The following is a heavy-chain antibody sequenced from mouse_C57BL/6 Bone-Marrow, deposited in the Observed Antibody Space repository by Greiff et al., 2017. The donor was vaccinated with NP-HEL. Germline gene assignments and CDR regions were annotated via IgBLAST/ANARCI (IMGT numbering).Heavy chain of an antibody. Sequence: QVQLQQSGPELVKPGASVKISCKASGYAFSSSWMNWVKQRPGKGLEWIGRIYPGDGDTNYNGKFKGKATLTADKSSSTAYMQLSSLTSEDSAVYFCARFPVDYWGQGTTLTVSS. V-gene: IGHV1-82*01. CDR2: IYPGDGDT. CDR1: GYAFSSSW. J-gene: IGHJ2*01. CDR3: ARFPVDY.